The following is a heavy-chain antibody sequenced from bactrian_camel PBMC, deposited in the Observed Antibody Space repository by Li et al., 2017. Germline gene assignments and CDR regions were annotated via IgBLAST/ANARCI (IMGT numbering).Heavy chain of an antibody. CDR3: AASSSDLRGDCDISRWSYEY. Sequence: HVQLVESGGGSVETGGSLRLSCAVSGGTYNGNCKGWFRQAPGKGREKVAVISTLGTTTYTASVKGRFTIPKDNANNTLYLQMNSLEPEDTATYYCAASSSDLRGDCDISRWSYEYWGQGTQVTVS. J-gene: IGHJ4*01. CDR2: ISTLGTT. CDR1: GGTYNGNC. V-gene: IGHV3S53*01. D-gene: IGHD6*01.